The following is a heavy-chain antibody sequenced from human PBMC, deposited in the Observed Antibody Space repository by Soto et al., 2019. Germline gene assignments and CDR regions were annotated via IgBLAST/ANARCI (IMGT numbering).Heavy chain of an antibody. CDR2: IYYSGST. V-gene: IGHV4-59*01. Sequence: SETLSLTCTVSGGSISSYYWSLIRQPPGKGLEWIGYIYYSGSTNYNPSLKSRVTISVDTSKNQFSLKLSSVTAADTAVYYCASPGALGGSYDFDYWGQGTLVTVS. J-gene: IGHJ4*02. CDR1: GGSISSYY. CDR3: ASPGALGGSYDFDY. D-gene: IGHD1-26*01.